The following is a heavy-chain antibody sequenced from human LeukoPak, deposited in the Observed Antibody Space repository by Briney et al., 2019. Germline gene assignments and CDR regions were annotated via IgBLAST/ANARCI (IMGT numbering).Heavy chain of an antibody. D-gene: IGHD3-9*01. J-gene: IGHJ4*02. CDR3: ARGGSMDYDILTGYYPSGTPSFLDY. CDR2: IYYSGST. Sequence: SQTLSLTCTVSGGSISSGDYYWSWIRQPPGKGLEWIGYIYYSGSTYYNPSLKSRVTISVDTSKNQFSLKLSSVTAADTAVYYCARGGSMDYDILTGYYPSGTPSFLDYWGQGTLVTVSS. V-gene: IGHV4-30-4*01. CDR1: GGSISSGDYY.